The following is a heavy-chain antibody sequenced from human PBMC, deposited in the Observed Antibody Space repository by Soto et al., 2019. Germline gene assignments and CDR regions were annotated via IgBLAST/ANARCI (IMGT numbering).Heavy chain of an antibody. CDR3: ARVSVAGTGEYYYYGMDV. CDR1: GGSISSGGYY. J-gene: IGHJ6*04. CDR2: IYYSGST. V-gene: IGHV4-31*03. Sequence: SETLSLTCTVSGGSISSGGYYWSWIRQHPGKGLEWIGYIYYSGSTYYNPSLKSRVTISVDTSKNQFSLKLSSVTAADTAVYYCARVSVAGTGEYYYYGMDVGGKGTTVTVSS. D-gene: IGHD6-19*01.